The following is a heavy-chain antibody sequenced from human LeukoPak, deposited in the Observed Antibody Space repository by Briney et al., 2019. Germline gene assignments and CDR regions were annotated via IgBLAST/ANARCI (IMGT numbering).Heavy chain of an antibody. CDR3: ARGRYYGSGSYYSRVNYDY. D-gene: IGHD3-10*01. V-gene: IGHV4-59*01. CDR1: GGSISSYY. CDR2: IYYSGST. Sequence: PSETLSLTCTVSGGSISSYYWSWIRQPPGKGLEWIGYIYYSGSTNYNPSLKSRVTISVDTSKNQFSLKLSSVTAADTAVYYCARGRYYGSGSYYSRVNYDYWGQGTLVTVSS. J-gene: IGHJ4*02.